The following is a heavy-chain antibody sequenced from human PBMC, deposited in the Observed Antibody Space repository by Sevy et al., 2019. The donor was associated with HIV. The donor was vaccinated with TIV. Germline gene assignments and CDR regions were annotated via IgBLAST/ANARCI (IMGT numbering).Heavy chain of an antibody. CDR2: ISSDGNSQ. CDR3: ARDLISGSYSQSLDY. Sequence: GGSLRLSCAASGFNFGSHAMHWVRQAPGKGLDWVAVISSDGNSQYYADSVKGRFTISRDNSKNTLYLQMDSLRVEDTAVYYCARDLISGSYSQSLDYWGQGTLVTVSS. CDR1: GFNFGSHA. D-gene: IGHD1-26*01. J-gene: IGHJ4*02. V-gene: IGHV3-30*04.